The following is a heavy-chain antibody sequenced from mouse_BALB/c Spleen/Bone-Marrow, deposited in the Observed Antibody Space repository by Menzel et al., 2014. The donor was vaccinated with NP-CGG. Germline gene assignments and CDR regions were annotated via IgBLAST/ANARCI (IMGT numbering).Heavy chain of an antibody. CDR1: GFSLTSYG. V-gene: IGHV2-9*02. CDR2: IWAGGST. J-gene: IGHJ4*01. D-gene: IGHD5-1-1*01. CDR3: ARAPIQRHPYPVDY. Sequence: VQLQQSGSGLVAPSQSLSITCTVSGFSLTSYGVHWVRQPPGKGLEWLGVIWAGGSTNYNSALMSRLSISKDNSKSQVFLKMNSLQTDDTAMYYCARAPIQRHPYPVDYWGRVASGTGSS.